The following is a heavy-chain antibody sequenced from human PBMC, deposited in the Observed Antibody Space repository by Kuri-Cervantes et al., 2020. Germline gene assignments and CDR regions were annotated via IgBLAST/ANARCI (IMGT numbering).Heavy chain of an antibody. CDR3: ARQIAAAGTFYLDP. V-gene: IGHV4-4*07. CDR2: IYSGGST. D-gene: IGHD6-13*01. Sequence: GSLRLSCTVSDGSISSYYWSWIRQPAGKGLEWIGRIYSGGSTNYNPSLKSRVTISVDKSKNQFSLKLTSVTAADTAVYYCARQIAAAGTFYLDPWGQGTLVTVSS. J-gene: IGHJ5*02. CDR1: DGSISSYY.